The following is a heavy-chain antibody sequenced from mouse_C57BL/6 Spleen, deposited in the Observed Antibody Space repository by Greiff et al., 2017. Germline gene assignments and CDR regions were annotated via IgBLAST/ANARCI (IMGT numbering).Heavy chain of an antibody. CDR1: GYTFTSYW. D-gene: IGHD2-4*01. Sequence: QVQLQQPGAELVKPGASVKLSCKASGYTFTSYWMHWVKQRPGQGLEWIGMLPPDSGSTNYNEKFKSKATLTVDKSSSTAYMQLSSLTSEDSAVYYCARLGDYEDYWGQGTTLTVSS. CDR2: LPPDSGST. CDR3: ARLGDYEDY. J-gene: IGHJ2*01. V-gene: IGHV1-64*01.